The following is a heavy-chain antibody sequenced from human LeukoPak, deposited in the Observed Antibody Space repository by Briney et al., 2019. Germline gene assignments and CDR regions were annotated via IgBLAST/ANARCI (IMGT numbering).Heavy chain of an antibody. J-gene: IGHJ4*02. D-gene: IGHD6-19*01. V-gene: IGHV4-61*01. Sequence: SETLSLTCAVSGGSVSSGTYYWSWIRQPPGKGLEWIGYIYYRGTTYYNPSLESRVTISLDTSKNQFSLSLRSVTAADTAVYYCARGLSEQWLPTGFDYWGQGTLVTVSS. CDR2: IYYRGTT. CDR3: ARGLSEQWLPTGFDY. CDR1: GGSVSSGTYY.